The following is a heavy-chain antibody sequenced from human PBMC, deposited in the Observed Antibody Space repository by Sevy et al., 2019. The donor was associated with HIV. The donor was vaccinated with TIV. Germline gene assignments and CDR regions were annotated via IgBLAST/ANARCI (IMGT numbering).Heavy chain of an antibody. CDR3: ARKDDSVGSFDI. Sequence: SQTLSLTCAISGDSVSSNSAVWNWIRQSPSRGLEWLGRTSYRSKWYNDYTVTVKSRITINPDKSKNQFSLEWNSVTPADTAMYYCARKDDSVGSFDIWGQGTMVTVSS. CDR1: GDSVSSNSAV. D-gene: IGHD3-16*01. CDR2: TSYRSKWYN. J-gene: IGHJ3*02. V-gene: IGHV6-1*01.